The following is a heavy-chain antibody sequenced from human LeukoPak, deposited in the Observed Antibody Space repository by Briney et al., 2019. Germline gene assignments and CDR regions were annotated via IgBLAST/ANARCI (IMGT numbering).Heavy chain of an antibody. V-gene: IGHV4-61*02. Sequence: SETLSLTCTVSGGSISSGSYYWSWTRQPAGKGLEWIGRIYTSGSTNYNPSLKSRVTISIDTSKNQFSLKLSSVTAADTAVYYCASEVWQVDYWGQGTLVTVSS. CDR3: ASEVWQVDY. D-gene: IGHD3-16*01. CDR1: GGSISSGSYY. CDR2: IYTSGST. J-gene: IGHJ4*02.